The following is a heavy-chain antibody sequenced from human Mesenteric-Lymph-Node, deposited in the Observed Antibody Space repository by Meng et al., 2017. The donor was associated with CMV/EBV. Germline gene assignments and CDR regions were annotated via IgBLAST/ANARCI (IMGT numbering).Heavy chain of an antibody. CDR2: IIPILGIA. CDR3: ARDRHYDILTGAGTNWFDP. J-gene: IGHJ5*02. V-gene: IGHV1-69*04. Sequence: FSSYTTSWVRQAPGQGLEWMGRIIPILGIANYAQKFQGRVTITADKSTSTAYMELSSLRSEDTAVYYCARDRHYDILTGAGTNWFDPWGQGTLVTVSS. CDR1: FSSYT. D-gene: IGHD3-9*01.